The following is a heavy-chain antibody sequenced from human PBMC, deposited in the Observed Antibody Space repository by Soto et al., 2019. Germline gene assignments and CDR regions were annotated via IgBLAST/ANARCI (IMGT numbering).Heavy chain of an antibody. Sequence: PSETLSLTCAVYGGSFSGYYWSWIRQPPGKGLEWIGEINHSGSTNYNPSLKSRVTISVDTSKNQFSLKLSSVTAADTAVYYCGRVLRVLRYFDWFMDVWGQGTTVTVSS. CDR1: GGSFSGYY. V-gene: IGHV4-34*01. CDR3: GRVLRVLRYFDWFMDV. J-gene: IGHJ6*02. D-gene: IGHD3-9*01. CDR2: INHSGST.